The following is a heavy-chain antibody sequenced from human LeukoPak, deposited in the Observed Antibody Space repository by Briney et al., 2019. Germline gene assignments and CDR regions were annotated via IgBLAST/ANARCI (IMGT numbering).Heavy chain of an antibody. V-gene: IGHV3-11*01. CDR3: ARSEGYCSSTSCYIGYFDY. CDR2: ISTSGSTK. D-gene: IGHD2-2*02. J-gene: IGHJ4*02. CDR1: GFTFSDYY. Sequence: GGSLRLSCAASGFTFSDYYMSWIRQAPGKGLEWVSYISTSGSTKYYADSVKGRFTISRDNSKNTLYLQMNSLRAEDTAVYYCARSEGYCSSTSCYIGYFDYWGQGTLVTVSS.